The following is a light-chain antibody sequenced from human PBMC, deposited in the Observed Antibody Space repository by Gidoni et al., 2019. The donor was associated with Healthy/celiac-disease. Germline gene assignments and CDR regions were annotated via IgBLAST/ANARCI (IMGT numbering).Light chain of an antibody. Sequence: EIVLTQSPATLSLSPGERATLSCRASQSVSSYLAWYQQKPGQAPRLLIYDASNRATGIPARFSGSGSGTDFTLTSSSLEPEDFAVYYCQQRSNWWTFXQXTKVEIK. CDR2: DAS. V-gene: IGKV3-11*01. CDR1: QSVSSY. CDR3: QQRSNWWT. J-gene: IGKJ1*01.